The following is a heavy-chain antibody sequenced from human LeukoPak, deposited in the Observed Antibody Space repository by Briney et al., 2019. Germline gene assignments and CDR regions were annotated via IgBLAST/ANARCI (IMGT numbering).Heavy chain of an antibody. CDR2: MYPNSGNT. Sequence: ASVKVSCKASGYTFTSYDINWVRQATGQGLEWMGWMYPNSGNTGYAQKFQGRVTITRNTSISTAYMELSSLRSEDTAVYYCARGGGIYHEPDYWGQGTLVTVSS. J-gene: IGHJ4*02. CDR3: ARGGGIYHEPDY. V-gene: IGHV1-8*03. CDR1: GYTFTSYD. D-gene: IGHD1-14*01.